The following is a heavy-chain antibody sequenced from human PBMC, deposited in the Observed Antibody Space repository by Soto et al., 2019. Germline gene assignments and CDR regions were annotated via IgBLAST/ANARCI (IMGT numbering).Heavy chain of an antibody. Sequence: SETLSLTCTVSGGSSSSGGYYWSWIRQPPGKGLEWIGEINHSGSTNYNPSLKSRVTISVDTSKNQFSLKLSSVTAADTAVYYCARVRVLRYFDWLSPHYYYYGMDVWGQGTTVTVSS. CDR3: ARVRVLRYFDWLSPHYYYYGMDV. D-gene: IGHD3-9*01. J-gene: IGHJ6*02. CDR2: INHSGST. V-gene: IGHV4-39*07. CDR1: GGSSSSGGYY.